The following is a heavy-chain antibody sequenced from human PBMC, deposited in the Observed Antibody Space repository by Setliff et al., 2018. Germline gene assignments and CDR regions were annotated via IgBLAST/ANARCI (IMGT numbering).Heavy chain of an antibody. V-gene: IGHV1-46*01. D-gene: IGHD3-22*01. CDR2: INPSSGRT. CDR3: ARDVFPYHYEGAFDI. CDR1: GYTFTSHY. J-gene: IGHJ3*02. Sequence: ASVKVSCKASGYTFTSHYMHWVRRAPGLGLEWMGTINPSSGRTSYAQKFQGRVTMTRDTSTSTVYMDMSSLRSEDTAVYYCARDVFPYHYEGAFDIWGHGTMVTVSS.